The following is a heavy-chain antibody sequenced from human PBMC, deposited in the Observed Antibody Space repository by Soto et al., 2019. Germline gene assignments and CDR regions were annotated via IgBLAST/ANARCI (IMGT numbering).Heavy chain of an antibody. CDR2: IYYSGST. CDR3: ARPSYTSVWYHAFDI. V-gene: IGHV4-30-2*01. J-gene: IGHJ3*02. D-gene: IGHD6-13*01. CDR1: GGSISSGGYS. Sequence: SETLSLTCAVSGGSISSGGYSWSWIRQPPGKGLEWIGYIYYSGSTNYNPSLKSRVTISVDTSKNQFSLQLSSLTAADTAVYYCARPSYTSVWYHAFDIWGQGTMVTVSS.